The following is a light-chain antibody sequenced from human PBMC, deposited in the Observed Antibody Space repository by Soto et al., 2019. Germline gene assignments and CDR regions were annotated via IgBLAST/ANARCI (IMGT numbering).Light chain of an antibody. CDR3: QSYDSSLSGHV. J-gene: IGLJ1*01. CDR2: ANS. V-gene: IGLV1-40*01. Sequence: QSVLTQPPSVSGAPGQRVTISCTGSSSNIGAGYDVHWYQQVPGTAPKLLIYANSNRPSGVPDRFSGSKSGTSASLGITGLQADDEADYYCQSYDSSLSGHVFGTGTKVTVL. CDR1: SSNIGAGYD.